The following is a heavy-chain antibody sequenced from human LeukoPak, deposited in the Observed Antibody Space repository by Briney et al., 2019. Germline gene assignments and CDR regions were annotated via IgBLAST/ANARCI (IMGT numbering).Heavy chain of an antibody. CDR3: ARGDEYYYDSTGYYACDF. Sequence: GGSLRLSCTTSGFTFSNYAIHWVRQAPGKGLEWLSVISWDGNNKYYADSVQGRFTISRDNSKNTLYLQMNSLRLEDTALYYCARGDEYYYDSTGYYACDFWGQGTLVTVSS. CDR1: GFTFSNYA. CDR2: ISWDGNNK. D-gene: IGHD3-22*01. V-gene: IGHV3-30-3*01. J-gene: IGHJ4*02.